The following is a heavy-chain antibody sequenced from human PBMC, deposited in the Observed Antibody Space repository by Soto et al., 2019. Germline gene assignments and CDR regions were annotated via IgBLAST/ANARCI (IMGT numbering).Heavy chain of an antibody. CDR1: GYTFTNYD. CDR2: MNPNSGNT. V-gene: IGHV1-8*01. J-gene: IGHJ6*02. CDR3: ARVGPGYYFGMDV. Sequence: QVQLVQSGGEVKKPGASVKVSCTASGYTFTNYDIYWVRQATGQGLECVGWMNPNSGNTDYPQKFQGRVTMTRHTSISTAYMELTSLRSKDTAVYYCARVGPGYYFGMDVWGQGTTVTVSS.